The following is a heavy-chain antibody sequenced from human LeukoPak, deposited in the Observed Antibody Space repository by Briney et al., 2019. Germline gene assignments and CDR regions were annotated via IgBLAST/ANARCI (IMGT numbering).Heavy chain of an antibody. CDR1: VGSISRYY. V-gene: IGHV4-59*01. Sequence: SETLSLTCIICVGSISRYYWSWIRRSPGKGLEWIGNITYTGSTDYDPSLKRRVTISVDTSENQFSLRLNSVTAADAAGVYLARSYSFEYVWEYWGQGTPVTVSS. J-gene: IGHJ4*02. D-gene: IGHD3-16*01. CDR3: ARSYSFEYVWEY. CDR2: ITYTGST.